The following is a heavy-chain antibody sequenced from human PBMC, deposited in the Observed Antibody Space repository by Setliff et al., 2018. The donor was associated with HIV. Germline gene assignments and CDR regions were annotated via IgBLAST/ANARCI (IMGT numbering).Heavy chain of an antibody. Sequence: GGSLRLSCAASGFTFDNYAMVWVRQAPGKGLEWIGRIRNKVKGSTTEYVASVTGRFTISRDDSKNSLYLQMNSLKTEDTAVYYCTLKHTWGQGTLVTVSS. V-gene: IGHV3-72*01. CDR2: IRNKVKGSTT. D-gene: IGHD2-21*01. CDR3: TLKHT. J-gene: IGHJ5*02. CDR1: GFTFDNYA.